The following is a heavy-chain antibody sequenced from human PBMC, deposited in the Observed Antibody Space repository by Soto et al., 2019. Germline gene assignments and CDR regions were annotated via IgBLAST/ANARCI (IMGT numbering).Heavy chain of an antibody. CDR3: ARRDSWGSYQEDAFDI. CDR2: IYPGDSDT. CDR1: GYNFATYW. Sequence: GESLKISCKGSGYNFATYWIGWVRQIPGKGPEWMGIIYPGDSDTRYSPSFQGQVTISADKSISTAYLQWSSLKASDTAMYYCARRDSWGSYQEDAFDIWGQGTMVTVSS. V-gene: IGHV5-51*01. D-gene: IGHD1-26*01. J-gene: IGHJ3*02.